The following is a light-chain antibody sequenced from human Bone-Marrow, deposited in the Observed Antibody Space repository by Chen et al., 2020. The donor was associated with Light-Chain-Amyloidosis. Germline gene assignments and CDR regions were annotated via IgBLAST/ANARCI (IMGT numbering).Light chain of an antibody. J-gene: IGKJ2*01. V-gene: IGKV3-20*01. CDR2: GAS. CDR3: QQYGSSLMYT. CDR1: QSVSSSY. Sequence: EIVLTPSPGTLSLYPGERATLSCRASQSVSSSYLAWYQQKPGQAPRLLIYGASSRATGIPDRFSGSGSGTDFTLTISRLEPEDFAVYYCQQYGSSLMYTFGQGTKLEIK.